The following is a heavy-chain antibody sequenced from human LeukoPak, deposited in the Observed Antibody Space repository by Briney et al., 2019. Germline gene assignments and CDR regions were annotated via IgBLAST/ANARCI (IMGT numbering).Heavy chain of an antibody. CDR1: RGTLSSYA. CDR2: IIPIFGTA. CDR3: ARGYYYDSSGYYGPFDY. D-gene: IGHD3-22*01. J-gene: IGHJ4*02. Sequence: GSSVKVSRKASRGTLSSYAISWVRQSPGQGLEWMGGIIPIFGTANYAQKFQGRVTITTDESTSTAYMELRSLRSEDTAVYYCARGYYYDSSGYYGPFDYWGQGTLVTVSS. V-gene: IGHV1-69*05.